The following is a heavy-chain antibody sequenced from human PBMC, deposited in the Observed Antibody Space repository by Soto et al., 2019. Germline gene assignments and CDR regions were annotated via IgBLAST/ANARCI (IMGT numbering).Heavy chain of an antibody. CDR1: GGSISSYY. CDR2: IYTSGST. V-gene: IGHV4-4*07. J-gene: IGHJ6*02. Sequence: SGNPSLTCPVSGGSISSYYWSWIRQPAGKGLEWIGRIYTSGSTNYHPSLKSRVTMSVDTSKNQFSLKLSSVTAADTAVYYCARAGGGIGYGGYYYGMDVWGQGTTVTVSS. D-gene: IGHD5-12*01. CDR3: ARAGGGIGYGGYYYGMDV.